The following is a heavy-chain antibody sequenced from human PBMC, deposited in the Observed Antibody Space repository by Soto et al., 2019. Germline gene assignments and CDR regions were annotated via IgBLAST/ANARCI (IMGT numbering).Heavy chain of an antibody. CDR3: ARPVGVEQQLVHDAFDL. J-gene: IGHJ3*01. CDR1: GGSISSSIYY. Sequence: SETLSLTCTVSGGSISSSIYYWGWIRQPPGKGLQWVGSVYHSGSTYYNPSLRSRVTISVDTSKNQFSLRLSSMTAADTAVYYCARPVGVEQQLVHDAFDLWGQGTMVTVSS. D-gene: IGHD6-13*01. CDR2: VYHSGST. V-gene: IGHV4-39*01.